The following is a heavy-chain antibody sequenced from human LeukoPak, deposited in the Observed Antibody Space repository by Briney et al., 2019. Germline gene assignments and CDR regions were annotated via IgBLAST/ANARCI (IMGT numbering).Heavy chain of an antibody. CDR3: AREIEMATPNPPPFDY. CDR1: GGSFSGYY. Sequence: PSETLSLTCAVYGGSFSGYYWSWIRQPPGKGLEWIGEINHSGSTNYNPSLKSRVTISVDTSKNQFSLKLSSVTAAGTAVYYCAREIEMATPNPPPFDYWGQGTLVTVSS. V-gene: IGHV4-34*01. D-gene: IGHD5-24*01. CDR2: INHSGST. J-gene: IGHJ4*02.